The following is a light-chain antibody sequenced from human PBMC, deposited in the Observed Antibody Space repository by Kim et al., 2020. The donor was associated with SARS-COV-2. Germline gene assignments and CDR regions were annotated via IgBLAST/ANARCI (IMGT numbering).Light chain of an antibody. V-gene: IGKV1-39*01. CDR2: ATS. CDR3: QQSHSTPRT. CDR1: QSISSY. Sequence: DIQMTQSPSSLSASVGDRVTITCRTSQSISSYLNWYQQKPGKAPKFLIYATSNLQSGVPSRFSGSGSGTDCTLTITSLQPEDFATYYCQQSHSTPRTFGQGTKLDIK. J-gene: IGKJ1*01.